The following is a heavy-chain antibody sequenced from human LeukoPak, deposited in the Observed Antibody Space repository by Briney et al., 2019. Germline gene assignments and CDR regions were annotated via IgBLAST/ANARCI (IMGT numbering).Heavy chain of an antibody. CDR1: GGSISSGGYY. Sequence: NPSETLSLTCTVSGGSISSGGYYWSWIRQHPGQGLEWIGYIYYSGSTYYNPSLKSRVTISVDTSKNQFSLKLSSVTAADTAVYYCARGYDILTGPTPYYYGMDVWGQGTTVTVSS. D-gene: IGHD3-9*01. J-gene: IGHJ6*02. CDR3: ARGYDILTGPTPYYYGMDV. V-gene: IGHV4-31*03. CDR2: IYYSGST.